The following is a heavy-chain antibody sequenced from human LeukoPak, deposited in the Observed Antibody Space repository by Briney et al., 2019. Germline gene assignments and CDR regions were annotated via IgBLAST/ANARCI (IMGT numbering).Heavy chain of an antibody. CDR1: GFTFDDYA. CDR3: AKDTRDILTGYYNTAFDY. CDR2: ISWNSGSK. V-gene: IGHV3-9*01. D-gene: IGHD3-9*01. Sequence: GGSLRLSCAASGFTFDDYAMHWVRQAPGKGLEWVSGISWNSGSKGYADSVKGRFTISRDNAKNSLYLQMNSLRAEDTALYYCAKDTRDILTGYYNTAFDYWGQGTLVTVSS. J-gene: IGHJ4*02.